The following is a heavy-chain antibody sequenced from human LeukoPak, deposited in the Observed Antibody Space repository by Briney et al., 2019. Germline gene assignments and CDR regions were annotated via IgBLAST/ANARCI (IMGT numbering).Heavy chain of an antibody. D-gene: IGHD4/OR15-4a*01. V-gene: IGHV3-74*01. J-gene: IGHJ4*02. Sequence: GGSLRLFCAASGFTFSSYWMHWVRQFPGKGLVWVSRIKSDGSSTSYADSVKGRFTISRGNAKNTLYLQMNSLRAEDTAVYYCARSMVPLFEDWGQGTLVTVSS. CDR1: GFTFSSYW. CDR2: IKSDGSST. CDR3: ARSMVPLFED.